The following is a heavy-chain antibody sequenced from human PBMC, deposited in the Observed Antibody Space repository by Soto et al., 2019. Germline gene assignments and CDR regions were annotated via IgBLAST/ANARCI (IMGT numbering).Heavy chain of an antibody. CDR2: IWYDGSNK. Sequence: PGGSLRLSCAASGFTFSSYGMHWVRQAPGKGLEWVAVIWYDGSNKYYADSVKGRFTISRDNSKNTLYLQMNSLRAEDTAVYYCARGSSSRKVYDILTGYYNGPLPFAYWGQGTLVTVSS. CDR3: ARGSSSRKVYDILTGYYNGPLPFAY. D-gene: IGHD3-9*01. J-gene: IGHJ4*02. V-gene: IGHV3-33*01. CDR1: GFTFSSYG.